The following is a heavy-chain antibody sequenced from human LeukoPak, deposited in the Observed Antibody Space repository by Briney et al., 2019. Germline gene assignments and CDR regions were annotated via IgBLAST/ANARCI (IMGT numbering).Heavy chain of an antibody. D-gene: IGHD5-12*01. CDR3: ARGSGYDYRASDI. J-gene: IGHJ3*02. V-gene: IGHV1-2*02. CDR1: GYIFTGYY. CDR2: INPNSGGT. Sequence: ASVKVSCKASGYIFTGYYMHWLRQAPGQGLEWMGWINPNSGGTDYAQKFQGRVTMTRDTSISTAYMELSSLRSDDTAVYYCARGSGYDYRASDIWGQGTMVTVTS.